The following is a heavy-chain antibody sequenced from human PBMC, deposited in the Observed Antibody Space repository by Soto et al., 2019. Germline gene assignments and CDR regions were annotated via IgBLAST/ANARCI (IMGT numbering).Heavy chain of an antibody. CDR3: IPYSYGPFDY. CDR1: GFTFSGSA. V-gene: IGHV3-73*01. Sequence: GGSLRLSCVASGFTFSGSAMHWVRQASGKGLEWVGRIRTRTDAYATEYAASVKGRFTISRDDSTNTAYLQMTRLQTEDTAGYYGIPYSYGPFDYWGQGTLVTVSS. D-gene: IGHD5-18*01. J-gene: IGHJ4*02. CDR2: IRTRTDAYAT.